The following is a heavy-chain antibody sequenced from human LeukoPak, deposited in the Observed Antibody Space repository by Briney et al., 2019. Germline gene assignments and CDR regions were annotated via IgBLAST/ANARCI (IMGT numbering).Heavy chain of an antibody. CDR2: ISTSSSTI. Sequence: GGSLRLSCAASGFTFSSYAMNWVRQAPGKGLEWVSYISTSSSTIYYGDSVKGRFTISRDNAKNSLYLQMNSLKTEDTAVYYCTTWDGVDWGQGTMVTVSS. CDR3: TTWDGVD. CDR1: GFTFSSYA. J-gene: IGHJ3*01. V-gene: IGHV3-48*01. D-gene: IGHD1-14*01.